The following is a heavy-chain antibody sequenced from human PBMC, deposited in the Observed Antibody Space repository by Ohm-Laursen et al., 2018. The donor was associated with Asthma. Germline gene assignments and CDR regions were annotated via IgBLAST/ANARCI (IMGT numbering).Heavy chain of an antibody. CDR1: GDSINSGNNY. D-gene: IGHD3-22*01. CDR2: VYYSGIT. CDR3: ARGTFYYESTGYYFFDH. J-gene: IGHJ4*02. Sequence: TLSLTCTVSGDSINSGNNYWSWIRQHPGKGLEWIGYVYYSGITYSNPSLRSRVSISVDTSKNQFSLKPSPVTAADTAVYYCARGTFYYESTGYYFFDHWGQGALVTVSS. V-gene: IGHV4-31*03.